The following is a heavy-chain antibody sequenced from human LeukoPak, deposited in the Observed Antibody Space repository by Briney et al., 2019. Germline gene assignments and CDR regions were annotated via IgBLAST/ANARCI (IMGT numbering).Heavy chain of an antibody. Sequence: GGSLRLSCAASGFTFSSYAMHWVRQAPGKGLEWVAVISYDGSNKYYADSVKGRFTISRDNSKNTLYLQMNSLRAEDTAVYYCAKVYCSGGSCYGEYFQHWGQGTLVTVSS. V-gene: IGHV3-30-3*01. J-gene: IGHJ1*01. CDR3: AKVYCSGGSCYGEYFQH. CDR2: ISYDGSNK. CDR1: GFTFSSYA. D-gene: IGHD2-15*01.